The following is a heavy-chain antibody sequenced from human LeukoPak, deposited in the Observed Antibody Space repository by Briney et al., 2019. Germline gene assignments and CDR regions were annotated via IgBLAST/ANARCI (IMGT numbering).Heavy chain of an antibody. V-gene: IGHV3-30*18. D-gene: IGHD6-19*01. CDR1: GFAFSNCG. Sequence: GRSLRLSCAASGFAFSNCGMHWVRQAPGKGLEWVAVITYDGNTKYYLDSVKGRFTISRDNSKNTLYLQMSSLRGEDTAVYYFTKDYSSGWYGGIDYWGQGTLVTVSS. J-gene: IGHJ4*02. CDR3: TKDYSSGWYGGIDY. CDR2: ITYDGNTK.